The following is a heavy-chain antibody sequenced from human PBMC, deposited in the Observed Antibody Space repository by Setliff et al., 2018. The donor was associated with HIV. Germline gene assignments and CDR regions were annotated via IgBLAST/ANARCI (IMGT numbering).Heavy chain of an antibody. J-gene: IGHJ4*02. V-gene: IGHV3-49*03. D-gene: IGHD2-15*01. CDR1: GFNFADYG. Sequence: GGSLRLSCTGSGFNFADYGISWFRQAPGKGLEWVSFIRSKAHGGTIEYAASVKGRFTISRDDSRNMVFLQMNSLRAEDTAVYYCSRWPFDYWGQGTLVTVSS. CDR2: IRSKAHGGTI. CDR3: SRWPFDY.